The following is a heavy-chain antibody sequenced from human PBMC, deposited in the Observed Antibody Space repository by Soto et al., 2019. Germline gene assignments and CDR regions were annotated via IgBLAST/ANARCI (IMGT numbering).Heavy chain of an antibody. Sequence: PSETLSLTCTVSGGSVSSGSYYWSWIRQTPGKGLEGIGYIYSTGGTNYNPSLSSRVTISADTSKNQFSLKLTSVTAADTAVYYCARLQFYDSSGYADHWGQGTLVTVSS. J-gene: IGHJ4*02. V-gene: IGHV4-61*01. CDR2: IYSTGGT. CDR1: GGSVSSGSYY. D-gene: IGHD3-22*01. CDR3: ARLQFYDSSGYADH.